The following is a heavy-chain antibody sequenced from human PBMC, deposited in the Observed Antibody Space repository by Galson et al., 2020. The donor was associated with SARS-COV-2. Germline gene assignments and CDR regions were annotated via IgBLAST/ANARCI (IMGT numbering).Heavy chain of an antibody. J-gene: IGHJ6*02. V-gene: IGHV4-34*01. Sequence: PSETLSLTCSVSGGSLSDYYWSWIRQSPGKGLEWIGEINHSGSTNYNPSLKSRVTISVNMSNNQFSLRLSSVLAADTAVYYCTRGDYDSRNMDVWGQGTTVTVSS. CDR3: TRGDYDSRNMDV. CDR2: INHSGST. CDR1: GGSLSDYY. D-gene: IGHD3-3*01.